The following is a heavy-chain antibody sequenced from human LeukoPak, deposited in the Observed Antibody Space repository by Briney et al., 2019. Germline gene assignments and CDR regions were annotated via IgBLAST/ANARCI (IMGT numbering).Heavy chain of an antibody. CDR3: AREYSGYDLAFDY. CDR1: GFTFSSYS. D-gene: IGHD5-12*01. CDR2: ISSSSSYI. J-gene: IGHJ4*02. V-gene: IGHV3-21*01. Sequence: GGSLRLSCAASGFTFSSYSMNWVRQAPGKGLEWVSSISSSSSYIYYADSVKGRFTISRDNAKNSLYLQMNSLRAEDTAVYYCAREYSGYDLAFDYWGQGTLVTVSS.